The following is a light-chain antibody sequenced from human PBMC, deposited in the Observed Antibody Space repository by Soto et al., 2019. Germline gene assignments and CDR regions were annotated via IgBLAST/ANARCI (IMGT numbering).Light chain of an antibody. CDR2: AAS. J-gene: IGKJ3*01. V-gene: IGKV1-27*01. CDR1: PGIRNF. CDR3: QKYSSVPV. Sequence: DIQMTQSPTSLSASVGDRVTITCLASPGIRNFVAWYQQKPGKPPKLLLYAASTLQSGVPSRFSGSGSGTDFTLTINSLQPEDVATYACQKYSSVPVFGPGTKVEI.